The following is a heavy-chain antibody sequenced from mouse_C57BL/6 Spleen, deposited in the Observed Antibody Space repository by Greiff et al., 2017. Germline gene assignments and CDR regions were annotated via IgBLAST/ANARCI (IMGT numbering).Heavy chain of an antibody. Sequence: QVHVKQSGPELVKPGASVKISCKASGYAFSSSWMNWVKQRPGKGLEWIGRIYPGDGDTNYNGKFKGKATLTADKSSSTAYMQLSSLTSEDSAVYFCAYDYDGFDYWGQGTTLTVSS. CDR2: IYPGDGDT. J-gene: IGHJ2*01. V-gene: IGHV1-82*01. D-gene: IGHD2-4*01. CDR1: GYAFSSSW. CDR3: AYDYDGFDY.